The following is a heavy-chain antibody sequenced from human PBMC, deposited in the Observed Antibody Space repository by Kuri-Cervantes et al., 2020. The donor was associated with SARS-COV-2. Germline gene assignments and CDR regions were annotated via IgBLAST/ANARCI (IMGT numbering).Heavy chain of an antibody. CDR2: ISDDGTTT. CDR3: ARWEEWYYDSSGYYTD. CDR1: GFIFSGYS. V-gene: IGHV3-48*02. D-gene: IGHD3-22*01. J-gene: IGHJ4*02. Sequence: GGSLRLSCGASGFIFSGYSMNWVRQAPGKGLEWVSYISDDGTTTHYADSVKGRFTISRDNVKKSLDLQMSGLRDDDTAVYYCARWEEWYYDSSGYYTDWGQGTLVTVSS.